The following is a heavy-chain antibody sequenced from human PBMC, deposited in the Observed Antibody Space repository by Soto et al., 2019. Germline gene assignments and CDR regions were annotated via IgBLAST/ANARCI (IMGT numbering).Heavy chain of an antibody. CDR1: GGSFSGYY. D-gene: IGHD3-9*01. CDR3: ARGPSYRYDILTARRRYYFDY. J-gene: IGHJ4*02. CDR2: INHSGST. V-gene: IGHV4-34*01. Sequence: QVQLQQWGAGLLKPSETLSLTCAVYGGSFSGYYWSWIRQPPGKGLEWIGEINHSGSTNYNPSLKSRVTISVDTSKNQFSLKLSSVTAADTAVYYCARGPSYRYDILTARRRYYFDYWGQGTLVTVSS.